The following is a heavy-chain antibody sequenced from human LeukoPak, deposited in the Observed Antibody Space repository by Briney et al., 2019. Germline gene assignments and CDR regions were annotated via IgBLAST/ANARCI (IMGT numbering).Heavy chain of an antibody. CDR3: ARVKRVVTPCFDY. CDR2: ISAYNGNT. Sequence: ASVKVSCKASGYTFTSYGISWVRQAPGQGLEWMGWISAYNGNTDYAQKFQGRVTMTTDTSTNTAYMELRSLRSDDTAVYYCARVKRVVTPCFDYWGQGTLVTVSS. V-gene: IGHV1-18*01. D-gene: IGHD3-3*01. J-gene: IGHJ4*02. CDR1: GYTFTSYG.